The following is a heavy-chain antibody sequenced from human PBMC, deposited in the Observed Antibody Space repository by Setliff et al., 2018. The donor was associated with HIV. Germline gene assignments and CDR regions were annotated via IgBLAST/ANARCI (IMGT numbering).Heavy chain of an antibody. CDR3: ARGHLDYDYWEDILGNWFDP. J-gene: IGHJ5*02. CDR1: GYTFTNSD. D-gene: IGHD3-3*01. V-gene: IGHV1-8*02. CDR2: MNPKSGNT. Sequence: ASVKVSCKASGYTFTNSDINWVRQAPGQGLEWMGWMNPKSGNTGYAQKFQGRVTMTSNTFIGTAYMELNSLTSDDTAVYYCARGHLDYDYWEDILGNWFDPWGQGTLVTISS.